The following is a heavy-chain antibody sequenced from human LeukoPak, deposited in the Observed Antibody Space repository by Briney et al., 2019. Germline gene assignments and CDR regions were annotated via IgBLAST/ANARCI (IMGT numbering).Heavy chain of an antibody. CDR1: GYTFTGYY. Sequence: ASVKVSCKASGYTFTGYYIHWVRQAPGQGLEWMGWINPNSGGTNYAQKFQGRVTMTRDTSISTAYMELSRLRSDDTAVYYCARGRQQLVLNWFDPWGQGTLVTVSS. D-gene: IGHD6-13*01. CDR3: ARGRQQLVLNWFDP. V-gene: IGHV1-2*02. CDR2: INPNSGGT. J-gene: IGHJ5*02.